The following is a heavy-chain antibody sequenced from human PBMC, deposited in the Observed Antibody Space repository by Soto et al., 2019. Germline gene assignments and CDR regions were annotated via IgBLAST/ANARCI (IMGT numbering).Heavy chain of an antibody. J-gene: IGHJ5*02. CDR2: ISTYNGKT. D-gene: IGHD2-2*01. V-gene: IGHV1-18*04. Sequence: QVQLVQSGAEVKKPGASVKVSCTASGYTFSNYGITWVRQAPGQGLEWMGWISTYNGKTNYAKKAQGRVTMTIDTSTSTAYMELRSLSSDDTAMYYCAACTGPSCHRGREWFDPWGQGTLVTVSA. CDR3: AACTGPSCHRGREWFDP. CDR1: GYTFSNYG.